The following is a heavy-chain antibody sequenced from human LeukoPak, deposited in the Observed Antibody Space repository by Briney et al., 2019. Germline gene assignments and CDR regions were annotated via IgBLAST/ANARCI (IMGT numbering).Heavy chain of an antibody. CDR2: IIPIFGTA. J-gene: IGHJ4*02. D-gene: IGHD2-15*01. CDR1: GGTFSSYA. V-gene: IGHV1-69*13. Sequence: APVKVSCKASGGTFSSYAISWVRQAPGQGLEWMGGIIPIFGTANYAQKFQGRVTITADESTSTAYMELSSLRSEDTAVYYCARVSHVGIRCALDYWGQGTLVTVSS. CDR3: ARVSHVGIRCALDY.